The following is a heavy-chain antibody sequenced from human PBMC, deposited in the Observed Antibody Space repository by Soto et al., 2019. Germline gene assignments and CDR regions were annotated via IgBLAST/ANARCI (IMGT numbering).Heavy chain of an antibody. CDR2: INHSGST. J-gene: IGHJ4*02. V-gene: IGHV4-34*01. CDR3: ARGRVSYSSSARYFDY. CDR1: GGSFSGYY. D-gene: IGHD6-6*01. Sequence: PSETLSLTCAVYGGSFSGYYWSWIRQPPGKGLEWIGEINHSGSTNYNPSLKSRVTISVDTSKNQSSLKLSSVTAADTAVYYCARGRVSYSSSARYFDYWGQGTLVTVSS.